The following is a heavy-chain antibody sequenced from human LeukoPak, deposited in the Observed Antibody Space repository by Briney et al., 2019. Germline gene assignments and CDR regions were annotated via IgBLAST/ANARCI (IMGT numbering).Heavy chain of an antibody. V-gene: IGHV4-39*07. Sequence: PETLSLTCAVSGGSIISGGSYWGWIRQPPGKGLEWIGSIYYSGSTYYNPSLRSRVTISIDTSKNQFSLRLKSVTAADTAVYYCARHFKHVRSGTQHWFDPWGQGTLVTISS. CDR3: ARHFKHVRSGTQHWFDP. D-gene: IGHD1-14*01. CDR2: IYYSGST. CDR1: GGSIISGGSY. J-gene: IGHJ5*02.